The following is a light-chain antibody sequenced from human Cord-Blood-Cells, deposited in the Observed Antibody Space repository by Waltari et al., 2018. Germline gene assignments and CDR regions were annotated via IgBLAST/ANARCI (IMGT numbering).Light chain of an antibody. CDR1: QSVSIY. J-gene: IGKJ2*01. Sequence: EIVLTQSPATLSLSPGERATLSCRASQSVSIYVAWYQQKPGQAPRLLIYDASNRATGIPARFSGSGSGTDFTLTISSLEPEDFAVYYCQQRSNWMYTFGQGTKLEIK. CDR2: DAS. V-gene: IGKV3-11*01. CDR3: QQRSNWMYT.